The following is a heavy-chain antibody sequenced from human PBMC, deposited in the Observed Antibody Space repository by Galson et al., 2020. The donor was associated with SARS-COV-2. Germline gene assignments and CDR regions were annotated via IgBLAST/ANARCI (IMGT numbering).Heavy chain of an antibody. V-gene: IGHV4-30-4*01. CDR3: ARGWSGYSFDY. D-gene: IGHD3-3*01. Sequence: MTSETLSLTCTVSGGSISSVDYYWSWIRQPPGKGLEWIGYIYYSGSTYYNPSLKSRVTISVDTSKNQFSLKLSSVTAADTAVYYCARGWSGYSFDYWGQGTLVTVSS. CDR2: IYYSGST. CDR1: GGSISSVDYY. J-gene: IGHJ4*02.